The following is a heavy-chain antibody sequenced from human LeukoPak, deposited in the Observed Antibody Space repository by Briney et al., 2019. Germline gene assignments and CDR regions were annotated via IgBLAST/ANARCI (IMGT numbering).Heavy chain of an antibody. V-gene: IGHV3-23*01. J-gene: IGHJ4*02. Sequence: PGGSLRLSCAASGFTFSSYAMSWVRQAPGKGLEGVSAISDSGGSTYYADSVKGRFTISRDNSKNTLYLQMNSLRAEDTAVYYCAKDTSIGRYCTNGVCSPFDYWGQGTLVTVSS. CDR2: ISDSGGST. CDR1: GFTFSSYA. CDR3: AKDTSIGRYCTNGVCSPFDY. D-gene: IGHD2-8*01.